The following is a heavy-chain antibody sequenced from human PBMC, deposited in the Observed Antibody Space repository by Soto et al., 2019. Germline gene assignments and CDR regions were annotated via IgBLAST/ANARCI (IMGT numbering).Heavy chain of an antibody. CDR1: GYTFTSYY. CDR3: ARDAGDGYSYGYGYYYYYGMDV. J-gene: IGHJ6*02. Sequence: GASVKVSCKAPGYTFTSYYMHWVRQAPGQGLEWMGIINPSGGSTSYAQKFQGRVTMTRDTSTSTVYMELSSLRSEDTAVYYCARDAGDGYSYGYGYYYYYGMDVWGQGTTVTVSS. D-gene: IGHD5-18*01. CDR2: INPSGGST. V-gene: IGHV1-46*01.